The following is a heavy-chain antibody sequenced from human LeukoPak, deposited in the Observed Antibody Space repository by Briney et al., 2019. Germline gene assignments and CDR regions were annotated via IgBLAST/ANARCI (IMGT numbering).Heavy chain of an antibody. CDR1: GYTFTSYE. D-gene: IGHD2-2*01. CDR2: MNPNSGNT. Sequence: ASVKVSCKASGYTFTSYEINWVRQATGQGLEWMGWMNPNSGNTGYAQKFQGRVTMTRNTSISTAYMELSSLRSEDMAVYYCARGVGYCSSTSCYAHYYGMDVWGQGTTVTVSS. V-gene: IGHV1-8*01. J-gene: IGHJ6*02. CDR3: ARGVGYCSSTSCYAHYYGMDV.